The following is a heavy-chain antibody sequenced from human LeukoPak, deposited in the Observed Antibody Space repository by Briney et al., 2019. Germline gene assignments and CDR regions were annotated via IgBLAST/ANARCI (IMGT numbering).Heavy chain of an antibody. D-gene: IGHD2-8*02. J-gene: IGHJ5*02. CDR1: GYTFTTYA. CDR3: ARVIRQLLVVWFDP. V-gene: IGHV7-4-1*02. Sequence: GASVKVSCKASGYTFTTYAIHWVRQAPGQGLEWMGWINTNTGNPTFAQGFTGRFVFSLDTSVNTAYLQISSLKAEDTAVYYRARVIRQLLVVWFDPWGQGTLVTVSS. CDR2: INTNTGNP.